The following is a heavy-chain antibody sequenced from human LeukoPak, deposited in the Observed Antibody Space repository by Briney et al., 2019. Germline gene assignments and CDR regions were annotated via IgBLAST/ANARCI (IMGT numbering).Heavy chain of an antibody. D-gene: IGHD2-21*02. CDR2: ISYGGSNK. J-gene: IGHJ4*02. V-gene: IGHV3-30*18. CDR1: GFTFSSYG. CDR3: AKVQYCGGDCYPYFDY. Sequence: PGRSLRLSCAASGFTFSSYGMHWVRQAPGKGLEWVAVISYGGSNKYYADSVKGRFTISRDNSKNTLYLQMNSLRAEDTAVYYCAKVQYCGGDCYPYFDYWGQGTLVTVSS.